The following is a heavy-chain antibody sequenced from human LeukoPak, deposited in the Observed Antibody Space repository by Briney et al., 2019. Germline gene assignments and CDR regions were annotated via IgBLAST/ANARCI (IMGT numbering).Heavy chain of an antibody. CDR1: GFTFSNYG. Sequence: GGSLRLSCAASGFTFSNYGMHWVRQAPGKGLGWVAVISYDGSNKYYGDSVKGRFTISRDNSKNTLYLQMNSLRTQDTAVYYCAKDVDIVLLVAATFDYWGQGILVTVSS. V-gene: IGHV3-30*18. D-gene: IGHD2-15*01. CDR3: AKDVDIVLLVAATFDY. CDR2: ISYDGSNK. J-gene: IGHJ4*02.